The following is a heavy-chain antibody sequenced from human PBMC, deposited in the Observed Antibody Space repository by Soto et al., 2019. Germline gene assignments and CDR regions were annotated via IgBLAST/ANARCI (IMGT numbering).Heavy chain of an antibody. CDR3: ARSLRGITMVRGVGPGMDV. CDR2: INHSGST. CDR1: GGSFSGFC. J-gene: IGHJ6*02. V-gene: IGHV4-34*01. D-gene: IGHD3-10*01. Sequence: SETLSLTCAVYGGSFSGFCWSWIRQPPGKGLEWIGEINHSGSTNYNPSLKSRVTISVDTSKNQFSLKLSSVTAADTAVYYCARSLRGITMVRGVGPGMDVWGQGTTVTVSS.